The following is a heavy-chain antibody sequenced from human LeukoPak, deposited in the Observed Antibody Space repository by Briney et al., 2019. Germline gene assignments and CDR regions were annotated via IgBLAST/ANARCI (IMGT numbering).Heavy chain of an antibody. CDR1: GFTFSTYN. D-gene: IGHD3-10*01. CDR2: ITTGSSYI. J-gene: IGHJ6*02. CDR3: ARDLVIRGLNYYGMDV. Sequence: GGSLRLSCAASGFTFSTYNMNWVRQAPGKGLEWVSSITTGSSYIYYADSVKGRFTISRDNAKNSLYLQMNSLRAEDTAVYYCARDLVIRGLNYYGMDVWGQGTTVTVSS. V-gene: IGHV3-21*01.